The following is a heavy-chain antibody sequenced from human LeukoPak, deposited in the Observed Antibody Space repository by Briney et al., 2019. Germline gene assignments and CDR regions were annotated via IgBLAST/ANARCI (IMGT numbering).Heavy chain of an antibody. D-gene: IGHD3-10*01. CDR3: ARGTEPPPTMVRGRDRSYAFDI. CDR1: GFTFSSYA. Sequence: PGGSLRLSCAASGFTFSSYAMSWVRQAPGKGLEWVSAISSSGGSTYYADSVKGRFTISRDNSKNTLYLQMNSLRAEDTAVYYCARGTEPPPTMVRGRDRSYAFDIWGQGTMLTVSS. J-gene: IGHJ3*02. V-gene: IGHV3-23*01. CDR2: ISSSGGST.